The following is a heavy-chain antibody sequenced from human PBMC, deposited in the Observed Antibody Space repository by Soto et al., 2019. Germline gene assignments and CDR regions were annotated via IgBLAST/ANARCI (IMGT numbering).Heavy chain of an antibody. CDR1: GGSISSSSYY. CDR3: ARPSMTTVTHGAFDI. V-gene: IGHV4-39*01. Sequence: QLRLQESGPGLVKPSETLSLTCTVSGGSISSSSYYWGWIRQPPGKGLEWIGSIYYSGSTYYNPSLKSRVTISVDTSKNQFSLKLSSVTAADTAVYYCARPSMTTVTHGAFDIWGQGTMVTVSS. J-gene: IGHJ3*02. D-gene: IGHD4-17*01. CDR2: IYYSGST.